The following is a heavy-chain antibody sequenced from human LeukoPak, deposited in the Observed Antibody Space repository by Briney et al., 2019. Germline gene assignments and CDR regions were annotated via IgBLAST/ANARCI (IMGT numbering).Heavy chain of an antibody. V-gene: IGHV3-30*18. D-gene: IGHD3-22*01. Sequence: GGSLRLSCAASGFTFSSYGMHWVRQAPGKGLEWVAVISYDGSNKYYADSVKGRFTISRDNSKNTLYLQMNSLRAEDTAVYYCAKGLTYYYDSSANYAADYWGQGTLVTVSS. J-gene: IGHJ4*02. CDR1: GFTFSSYG. CDR3: AKGLTYYYDSSANYAADY. CDR2: ISYDGSNK.